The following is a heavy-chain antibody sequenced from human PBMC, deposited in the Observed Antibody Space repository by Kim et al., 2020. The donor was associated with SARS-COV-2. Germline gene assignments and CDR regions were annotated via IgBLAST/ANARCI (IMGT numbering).Heavy chain of an antibody. CDR3: ARKSGYDFWSGYRKLNWFDP. J-gene: IGHJ5*02. CDR1: GYTFTGYY. V-gene: IGHV1-2*02. Sequence: ASVKVSCKASGYTFTGYYMHWVRQAPGQGLEWMGWINPNSGGTNYAQKFQGRVTMTRDTSISTAYMELSRLRSDDTAVYYCARKSGYDFWSGYRKLNWFDPWGQGTLVTVSS. CDR2: INPNSGGT. D-gene: IGHD3-3*01.